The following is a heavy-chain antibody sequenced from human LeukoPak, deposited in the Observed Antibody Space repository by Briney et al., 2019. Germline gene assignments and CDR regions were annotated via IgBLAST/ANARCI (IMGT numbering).Heavy chain of an antibody. CDR3: ARDQVAARYWYFDL. CDR2: IYYSGST. V-gene: IGHV4-31*03. Sequence: SQTLSLTCTVSGGSISSGGYYWSWIRQHPGKGLEWIGYIYYSGSTYYNPSLKSRVTISVDTSKNQFSLKLSSVTAADTAVYYCARDQVAARYWYFDLWGRGTLVTVSS. CDR1: GGSISSGGYY. D-gene: IGHD6-6*01. J-gene: IGHJ2*01.